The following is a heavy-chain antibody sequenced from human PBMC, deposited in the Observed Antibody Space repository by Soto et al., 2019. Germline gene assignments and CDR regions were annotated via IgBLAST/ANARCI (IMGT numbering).Heavy chain of an antibody. CDR1: GFTFRSFV. D-gene: IGHD3-16*01. CDR2: TSYDGTNK. J-gene: IGHJ4*02. V-gene: IGHV3-30*19. CDR3: ARWGTTGGLDV. Sequence: QVQRVESGGGVVQPGTSLRLSCVGSGFTFRSFVIHWVRQAPGRGLEWVALTSYDGTNKYFGDSVKGRFTISRDNSRNTVDLQMDSLRLEDTALYYCARWGTTGGLDVWGQGTLVSVSS.